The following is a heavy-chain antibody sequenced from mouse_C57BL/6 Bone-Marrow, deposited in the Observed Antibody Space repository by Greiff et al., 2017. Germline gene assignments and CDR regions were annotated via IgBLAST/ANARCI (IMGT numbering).Heavy chain of an antibody. Sequence: QVQLQQSGAELVRPGTSVKMSCKASGYTFTNYWIGWAKQRPGHGLEWIGDIYPGGGYTNYNEKFKGKATLTADKSSSTAYMQFSSLTSEDSAIYYCARGRGLLQDYAMDYWGQGTSVTVSS. CDR1: GYTFTNYW. J-gene: IGHJ4*01. CDR3: ARGRGLLQDYAMDY. D-gene: IGHD2-3*01. V-gene: IGHV1-63*01. CDR2: IYPGGGYT.